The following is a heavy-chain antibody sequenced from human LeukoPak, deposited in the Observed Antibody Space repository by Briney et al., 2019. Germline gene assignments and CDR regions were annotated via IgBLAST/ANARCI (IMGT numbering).Heavy chain of an antibody. CDR1: GYSISSGYY. CDR3: ARGVVIAPQTFDY. V-gene: IGHV4-38-2*01. CDR2: IYHSGRT. D-gene: IGHD2-21*01. J-gene: IGHJ4*02. Sequence: SETLSLTCAVSGYSISSGYYWGWIRQPPGKGLEWIGSIYHSGRTFCNPSLKSRVTISVDTSKNQFSLKLSSVTAADTAVYYCARGVVIAPQTFDYWGQGTLVTVSS.